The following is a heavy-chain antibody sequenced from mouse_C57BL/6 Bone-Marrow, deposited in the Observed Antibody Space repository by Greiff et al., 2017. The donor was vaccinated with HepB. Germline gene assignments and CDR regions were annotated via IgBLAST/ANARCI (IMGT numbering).Heavy chain of an antibody. CDR1: GFSLTSYG. J-gene: IGHJ1*03. CDR3: AKKGYGSSYRYFDV. CDR2: IWRGGST. Sequence: VQLVESGPGLVQPSQSLSITCTVSGFSLTSYGVHWVRQSPGKGLEWLGVIWRGGSTDYNAAFMSRLSITKDNSKSQVFFKMNSLQADDTAIYYCAKKGYGSSYRYFDVWGTGTTVTVSS. D-gene: IGHD1-1*01. V-gene: IGHV2-5*01.